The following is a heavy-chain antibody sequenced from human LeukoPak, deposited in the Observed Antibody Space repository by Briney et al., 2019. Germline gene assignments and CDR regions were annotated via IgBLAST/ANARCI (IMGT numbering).Heavy chain of an antibody. CDR1: GYTFTGYY. Sequence: GASVKVSCKASGYTFTGYYMHWVRQAPGQGLEWMGWINLNSGGTNYAQKFQGRVTMTRDTSISTAYMELSRLRSDDTAVYYCARVSYYYDSSGYYRDWGQGTLVTVSS. D-gene: IGHD3-22*01. CDR3: ARVSYYYDSSGYYRD. CDR2: INLNSGGT. J-gene: IGHJ4*02. V-gene: IGHV1-2*02.